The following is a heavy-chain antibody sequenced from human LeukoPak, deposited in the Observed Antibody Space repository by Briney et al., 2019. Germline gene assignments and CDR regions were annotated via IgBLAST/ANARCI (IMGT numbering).Heavy chain of an antibody. CDR1: GFTFDDYA. D-gene: IGHD3-10*01. J-gene: IGHJ4*02. Sequence: GGSLRLSCAASGFTFDDYAMHWVRQAPRKGLEWVALISWEGDTTYYADSVRGRFTISRDNSKSSMYLQMNSLRTEDTAFYYCTRDTDYGSATNYFDSWGQGTLVSVSS. CDR3: TRDTDYGSATNYFDS. V-gene: IGHV3-43*01. CDR2: ISWEGDTT.